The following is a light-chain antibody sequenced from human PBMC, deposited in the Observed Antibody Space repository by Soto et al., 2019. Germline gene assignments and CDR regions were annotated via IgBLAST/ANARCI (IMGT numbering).Light chain of an antibody. CDR2: EVT. V-gene: IGLV2-23*02. Sequence: QSVPTQPASVSGSPGQSITISCTGTSSDVGSYNLVSWYQQYPGKAPKLMIYEVTKRPSGVSNRFSASKSDNTASLTISGLQAEDEADYYCCSYAGRATWVFGGGTKLTVL. J-gene: IGLJ3*02. CDR1: SSDVGSYNL. CDR3: CSYAGRATWV.